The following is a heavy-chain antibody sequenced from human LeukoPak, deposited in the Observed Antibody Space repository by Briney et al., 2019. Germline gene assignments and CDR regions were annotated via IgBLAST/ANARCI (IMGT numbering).Heavy chain of an antibody. CDR1: GFTFNGHW. D-gene: IGHD2-21*01. Sequence: GGSLRLSCEASGFTFNGHWMHWVRQAPGKGLVWVSLINGDGSTISYADSVKGRFTISRDNAKASLFLQMNNLRAEDTALYYCAAWYSETTQEHNSWGQGTLVTVSS. J-gene: IGHJ4*02. CDR2: INGDGSTI. V-gene: IGHV3-74*01. CDR3: AAWYSETTQEHNS.